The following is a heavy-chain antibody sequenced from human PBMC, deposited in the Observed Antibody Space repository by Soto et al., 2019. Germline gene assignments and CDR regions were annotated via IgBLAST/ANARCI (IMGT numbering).Heavy chain of an antibody. CDR3: AREESGLESGAASFDP. D-gene: IGHD3-3*01. Sequence: QVQLQESGPGLVKPSQTLSLTCTVSGGSISSGGYYWSWIRQHPGKGLEWIGYIYYSGSTYYNPSLKSRVTISVDTSKNQFSLKLSSVTAADTAVYYCAREESGLESGAASFDPWGQGTLVKVSS. V-gene: IGHV4-31*03. CDR2: IYYSGST. CDR1: GGSISSGGYY. J-gene: IGHJ5*02.